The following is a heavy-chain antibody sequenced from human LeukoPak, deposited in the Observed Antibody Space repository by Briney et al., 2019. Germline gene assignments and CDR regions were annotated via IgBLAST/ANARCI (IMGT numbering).Heavy chain of an antibody. D-gene: IGHD5-12*01. Sequence: GGSLRLSCAASGFTFSAYTINWVRQAPGKGLQWVSSMSSSGDSIHLADSVKGRFSISRDSANNSLYLQMNSLGAEDTAVYYCASSGYDLDWYFDLWGRGTLVTVSS. CDR1: GFTFSAYT. CDR2: MSSSGDSI. CDR3: ASSGYDLDWYFDL. V-gene: IGHV3-21*01. J-gene: IGHJ2*01.